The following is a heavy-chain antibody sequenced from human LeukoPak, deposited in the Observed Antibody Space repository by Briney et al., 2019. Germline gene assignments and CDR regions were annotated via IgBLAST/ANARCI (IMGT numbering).Heavy chain of an antibody. CDR2: ISSTSEYI. D-gene: IGHD3-10*01. V-gene: IGHV3-21*01. CDR1: GLTFSSAS. CDR3: AGSRGKRITMFRVFDH. Sequence: KTGGSLRLSCVVSGLTFSSASMAWVRQAPGKGLEWVSSISSTSEYIFQKDSLKGRFTISRDNAKNSVFLQMNSLRAEDTAVYYCAGSRGKRITMFRVFDHWGQGTLVTVSS. J-gene: IGHJ4*02.